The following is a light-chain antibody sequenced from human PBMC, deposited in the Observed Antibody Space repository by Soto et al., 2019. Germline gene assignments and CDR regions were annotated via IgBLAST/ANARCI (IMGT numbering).Light chain of an antibody. Sequence: EIVLTQSPGTLSLSPGERATLSCRASQSVSSNYLAWYQRKPGQAPRLLIYGASNRATVIPARFSGSGSGIDFSLTITRLEPEEFVVYYCQQHGSSPQAFGQGTKVEI. V-gene: IGKV3-20*01. CDR3: QQHGSSPQA. J-gene: IGKJ1*01. CDR2: GAS. CDR1: QSVSSNY.